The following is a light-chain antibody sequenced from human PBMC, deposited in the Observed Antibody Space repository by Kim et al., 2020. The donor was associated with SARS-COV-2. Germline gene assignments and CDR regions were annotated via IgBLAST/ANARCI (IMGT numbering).Light chain of an antibody. CDR2: RDN. Sequence: SQPATLTCTGNIDNVGNQGAAWLQQHQGHPPKLLFYRDNNRPSGISARFSASRSGSTASLTITGLQPEDEADYYCSAWDSSLSAWVFGGGTQLTVL. CDR3: SAWDSSLSAWV. V-gene: IGLV10-54*01. CDR1: IDNVGNQG. J-gene: IGLJ3*02.